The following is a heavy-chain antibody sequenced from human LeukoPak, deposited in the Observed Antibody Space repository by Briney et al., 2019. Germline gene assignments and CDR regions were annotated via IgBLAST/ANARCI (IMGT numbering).Heavy chain of an antibody. CDR1: GFTFTTYW. D-gene: IGHD6-6*01. Sequence: GGSLRLSCAASGFTFTTYWMHWVRQSPGKGLVWVSHISTDRSSTDYADSVKGRFTISRDNAKNTVYLQMNSLRAEDTAVYYCARDLYSGSVDYWGQGTLVTVSS. CDR3: ARDLYSGSVDY. J-gene: IGHJ4*02. CDR2: ISTDRSST. V-gene: IGHV3-74*01.